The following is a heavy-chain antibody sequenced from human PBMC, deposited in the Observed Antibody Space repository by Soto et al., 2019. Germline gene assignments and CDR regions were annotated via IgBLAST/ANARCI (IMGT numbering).Heavy chain of an antibody. CDR1: GYTFNTYG. CDR2: ISAYNGNK. CDR3: ARDSPPVDY. Sequence: ASVKVSCKASGYTFNTYGITWVRQAPGQGLEWMGWISAYNGNKKYAQKLQGRVTMTTDTSTSTAYMELRSLRSDDTAVYYCARDSPPVDYWGQGTLVTVSS. J-gene: IGHJ4*02. V-gene: IGHV1-18*01.